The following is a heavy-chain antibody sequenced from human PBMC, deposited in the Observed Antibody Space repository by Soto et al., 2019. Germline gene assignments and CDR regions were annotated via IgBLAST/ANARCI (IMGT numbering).Heavy chain of an antibody. CDR2: IIPILGIT. V-gene: IGHV1-69*02. J-gene: IGHJ4*02. CDR1: GASFTYYT. Sequence: QVQLVQSGAEVKKPGSSVKVSCKASGASFTYYTISWVRQAPGQGFEWMGRIIPILGITNYAQKFQGRVTITADKSTSTAYMEVSSLRSEDTAIYFCARAPTGCSNNGCYRFQYWGQGTLVTVSS. CDR3: ARAPTGCSNNGCYRFQY. D-gene: IGHD2-2*01.